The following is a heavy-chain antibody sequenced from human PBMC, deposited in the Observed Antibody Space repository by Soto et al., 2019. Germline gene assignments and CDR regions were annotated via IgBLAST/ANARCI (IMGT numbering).Heavy chain of an antibody. J-gene: IGHJ2*01. Sequence: QVPLVESGGGVVQPGRSLRLSCAASGFSFSSYAMHWVRQAPGKGLEWVAAISCAGSNKYYADSVKGRFTISRDNSKNTLYLQMNSLRPEDTAVYYCARPLWRDDYNWGYFDLWGRGTLVTVSS. CDR3: ARPLWRDDYNWGYFDL. CDR1: GFSFSSYA. CDR2: ISCAGSNK. D-gene: IGHD4-4*01. V-gene: IGHV3-30-3*01.